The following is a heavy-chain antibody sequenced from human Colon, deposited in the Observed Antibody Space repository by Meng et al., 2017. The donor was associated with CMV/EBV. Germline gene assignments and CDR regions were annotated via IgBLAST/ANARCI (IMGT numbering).Heavy chain of an antibody. D-gene: IGHD1-7*01. CDR2: ISYDGSNK. CDR1: FIFRSYV. J-gene: IGHJ4*02. CDR3: ARDSYQYGTSAIYYFDY. Sequence: FIFRSYVFHWVRQSPCPRLEWVTFISYDGSNKYYADSVNGRFPISRDNSMYTVYLPMDSLRAADTAVYYCARDSYQYGTSAIYYFDYWGQGALVTVSS. V-gene: IGHV3-30-3*01.